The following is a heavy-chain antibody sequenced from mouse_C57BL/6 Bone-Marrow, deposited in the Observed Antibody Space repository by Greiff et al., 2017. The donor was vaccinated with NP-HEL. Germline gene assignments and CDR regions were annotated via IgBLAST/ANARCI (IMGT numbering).Heavy chain of an antibody. V-gene: IGHV2-6-1*01. Sequence: VKVVESGPGLVAPSQSLSITCTVSGFSLTSYGVHWVRQPPGKGLEWLVVIWSDGSTTYNSALKSRLSISKDNSKSQVFLKMNSLQTDDTAMYYCARHKGYYGSSYHWYFDVWGTGTTVTVSS. CDR2: IWSDGST. CDR3: ARHKGYYGSSYHWYFDV. J-gene: IGHJ1*03. CDR1: GFSLTSYG. D-gene: IGHD1-1*01.